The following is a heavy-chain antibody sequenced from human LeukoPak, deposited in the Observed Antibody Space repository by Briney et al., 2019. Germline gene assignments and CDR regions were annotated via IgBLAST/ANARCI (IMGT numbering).Heavy chain of an antibody. CDR2: IYTSGTT. CDR3: ARGRGPDYDYYYMDV. V-gene: IGHV4-4*07. Sequence: SETLSLTCILSGVSITSYYWSWIRQPPGKGLEWIGRIYTSGTTKYNPSLKSRVTISVDTSKNQFSLRLSSVTAADTAVYYCARGRGPDYDYYYMDVWGKGTTVTVSS. J-gene: IGHJ6*03. CDR1: GVSITSYY.